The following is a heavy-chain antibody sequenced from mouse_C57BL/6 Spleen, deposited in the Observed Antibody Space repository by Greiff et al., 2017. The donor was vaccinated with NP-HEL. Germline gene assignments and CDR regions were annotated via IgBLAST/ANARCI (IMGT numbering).Heavy chain of an antibody. Sequence: VQLVESGPGLVQPSQSLSITCTVSGFSLTSYGVHWVRQSPGKGLEWLGVIWSGGSTDYNAAFISRLSISKDNSKSQVFFKMNSLQADDTAIYYCARIYYYGSSWAMDYWGQGTSVTVSS. V-gene: IGHV2-2*01. D-gene: IGHD1-1*01. CDR1: GFSLTSYG. CDR2: IWSGGST. J-gene: IGHJ4*01. CDR3: ARIYYYGSSWAMDY.